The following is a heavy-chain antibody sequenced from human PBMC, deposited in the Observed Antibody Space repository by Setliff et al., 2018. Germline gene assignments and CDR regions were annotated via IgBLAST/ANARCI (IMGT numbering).Heavy chain of an antibody. D-gene: IGHD6-13*01. V-gene: IGHV3-7*01. CDR1: GFTFNCCW. J-gene: IGHJ4*02. Sequence: PGGSLRLSCAASGFTFNCCWMRWVRQAPGKGLEWVANINEDGRVTSYVDSVKGRFTISRDNAKNSLYLQMNSLRAEDTAVYYCARDDGYNNRWYYYWGQGTLVTVSS. CDR3: ARDDGYNNRWYYY. CDR2: INEDGRVT.